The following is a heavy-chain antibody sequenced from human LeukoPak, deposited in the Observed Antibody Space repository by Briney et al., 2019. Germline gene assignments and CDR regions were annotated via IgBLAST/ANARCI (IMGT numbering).Heavy chain of an antibody. D-gene: IGHD3-22*01. CDR2: ISGSGGST. Sequence: GGSLRLSCVVSGFTFSDYAMSWVRQAPGKGLEWVSAISGSGGSTYYADSVKGRFTISRDNSKNTLYLQMNSLRAENTAVYYCAKGLRDYYDSSGWPGLYYWGQGTLVTVSS. CDR1: GFTFSDYA. V-gene: IGHV3-23*01. J-gene: IGHJ4*02. CDR3: AKGLRDYYDSSGWPGLYY.